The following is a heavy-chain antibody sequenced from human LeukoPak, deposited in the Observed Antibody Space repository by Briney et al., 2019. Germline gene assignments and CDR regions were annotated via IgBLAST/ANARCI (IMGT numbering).Heavy chain of an antibody. J-gene: IGHJ5*02. CDR3: ATNYGDYVNWFDP. CDR2: ISASGSST. CDR1: GLTFRSYA. V-gene: IGHV3-23*01. D-gene: IGHD4-17*01. Sequence: PGGSLRFSCAASGLTFRSYAMSWVRQAPGQGLQWVSSISASGSSTWYADSVKGRFTIYRDNSKNTLSLQMNNLRAEDTAIYYCATNYGDYVNWFDPWGQGTLVTVSS.